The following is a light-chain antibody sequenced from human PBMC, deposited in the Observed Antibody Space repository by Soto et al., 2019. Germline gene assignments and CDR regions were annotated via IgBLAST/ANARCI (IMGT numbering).Light chain of an antibody. Sequence: EIVLTQSPATLSLSPGERVTLSCRASQNVSTYLAWYQQKPGQAPRLLIYDASDRATGIPARFSGSGSGTDFPLPISSLEPADFAVYYCQQRTNWLTFGPGTKVDI. CDR2: DAS. J-gene: IGKJ3*01. CDR1: QNVSTY. CDR3: QQRTNWLT. V-gene: IGKV3-11*01.